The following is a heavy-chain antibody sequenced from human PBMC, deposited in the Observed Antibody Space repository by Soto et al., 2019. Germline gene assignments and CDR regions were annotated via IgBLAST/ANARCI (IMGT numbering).Heavy chain of an antibody. Sequence: ASLIVSYADTGYTFTSYGISWERQAPGQGLEWMGWISAYNGNTNYAQKLQGRVTMTTDTSTSTAYMELRSLRSDDTAVYYCARGYCSGGSCYDWQYYYGMDVWGQGTTVTVSS. CDR1: GYTFTSYG. CDR3: ARGYCSGGSCYDWQYYYGMDV. CDR2: ISAYNGNT. J-gene: IGHJ6*02. V-gene: IGHV1-18*01. D-gene: IGHD2-15*01.